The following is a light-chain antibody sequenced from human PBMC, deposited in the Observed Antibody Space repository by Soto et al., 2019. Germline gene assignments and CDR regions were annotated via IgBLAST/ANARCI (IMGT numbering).Light chain of an antibody. CDR2: DAS. V-gene: IGKV3-11*01. CDR3: QQRSNWSLYT. J-gene: IGKJ2*01. Sequence: EIVLTQSPATLSLSPGERATLSCSASQSVSSYLAWYQQRPGQAPRLLIYDASNRATGIPARFSGSGSGTDFTLTISRLEPEDFAVYYCQQRSNWSLYTFGQGTKLEIE. CDR1: QSVSSY.